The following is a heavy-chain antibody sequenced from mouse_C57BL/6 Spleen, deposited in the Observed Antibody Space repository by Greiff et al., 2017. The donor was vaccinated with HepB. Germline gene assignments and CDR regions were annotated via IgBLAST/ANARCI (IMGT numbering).Heavy chain of an antibody. CDR1: GYAFSSSW. V-gene: IGHV1-82*01. D-gene: IGHD2-10*02. J-gene: IGHJ3*01. CDR2: IDPGDGDT. CDR3: ARAEYGYFVAWFAY. Sequence: QVQLQQSGPELVKPGASVKISCKASGYAFSSSWMNWVKQRPGKGLEWIGRIDPGDGDTNYNGKFKGKATLTADKSSSTAYMQLSSLTSEDSAVYFCARAEYGYFVAWFAYWGQGTLVTVSA.